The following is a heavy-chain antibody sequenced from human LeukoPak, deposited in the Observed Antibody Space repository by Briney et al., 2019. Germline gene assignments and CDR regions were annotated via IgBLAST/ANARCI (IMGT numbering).Heavy chain of an antibody. Sequence: SETLSLTCAVYGGSFSGYYWSWIRQPPGKGLEWIGEINHSGSTNYNPSLKSRVTISVDTSKNQFSLKLSSVTAADTAVYYCARVPFRMVRGAKRGYFDYWGQGTLVTVSS. CDR2: INHSGST. D-gene: IGHD3-10*01. J-gene: IGHJ4*02. CDR1: GGSFSGYY. V-gene: IGHV4-34*01. CDR3: ARVPFRMVRGAKRGYFDY.